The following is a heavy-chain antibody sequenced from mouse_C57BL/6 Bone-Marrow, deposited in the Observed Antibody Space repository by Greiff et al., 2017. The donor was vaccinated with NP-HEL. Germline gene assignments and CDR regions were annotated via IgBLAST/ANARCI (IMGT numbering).Heavy chain of an antibody. CDR2: INPGSGGT. Sequence: QVQLQQSGAELVRPGTSVKVSCKASGYAFTNYLIEWVKQRPGQGLEWIGVINPGSGGTNYNEKFKGKATLTADKSSSTAYMQLSSLTSEDSAVYFCARDPYWDEKDWYFDVWGTGTTVTVSS. CDR1: GYAFTNYL. V-gene: IGHV1-54*01. J-gene: IGHJ1*03. CDR3: ARDPYWDEKDWYFDV. D-gene: IGHD4-1*01.